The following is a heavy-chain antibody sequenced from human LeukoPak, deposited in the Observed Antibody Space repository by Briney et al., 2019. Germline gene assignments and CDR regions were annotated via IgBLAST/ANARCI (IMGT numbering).Heavy chain of an antibody. J-gene: IGHJ4*02. V-gene: IGHV1-58*02. CDR3: AAGPSGSSTITVY. CDR2: IVVGSGNT. Sequence: PRGSVKVSCKASGFTFTSSAMQWGRQARGQRREWIGWIVVGSGNTNYAQKFQERVTITRDMSTSTAYMELSSLRSEDTAVYYCAAGPSGSSTITVYWGPGTLVTVSS. D-gene: IGHD1-26*01. CDR1: GFTFTSSA.